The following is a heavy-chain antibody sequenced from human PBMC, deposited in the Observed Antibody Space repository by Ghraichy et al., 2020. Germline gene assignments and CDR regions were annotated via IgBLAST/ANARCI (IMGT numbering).Heavy chain of an antibody. CDR2: MNPNSGNT. D-gene: IGHD3-22*01. V-gene: IGHV1-8*01. Sequence: ASVKVSCKASGYTFSSYDFNWVRQAPGQGPEWMGWMNPNSGNTGYAQKFQGRVTMTRDSSITTAYMELSSLRSEDTAVYYCARWHSSVVPTSWVDSWGQGTLVTVSS. CDR1: GYTFSSYD. CDR3: ARWHSSVVPTSWVDS. J-gene: IGHJ5*01.